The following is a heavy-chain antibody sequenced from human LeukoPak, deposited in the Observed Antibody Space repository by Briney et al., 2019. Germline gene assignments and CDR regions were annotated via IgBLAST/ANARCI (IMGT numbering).Heavy chain of an antibody. CDR1: GGSISSYY. J-gene: IGHJ3*02. CDR2: IYTSGST. CDR3: ARDKDAKSGYSGYELAFDI. Sequence: SETLSLTCTGSGGSISSYYWSWIRQPAGKGLEWIGRIYTSGSTNYNPSLKSRVTMSVDTSKNQSSLKLSSVTAADTAVCYCARDKDAKSGYSGYELAFDIWGQGTMVTVSS. D-gene: IGHD5-12*01. V-gene: IGHV4-4*07.